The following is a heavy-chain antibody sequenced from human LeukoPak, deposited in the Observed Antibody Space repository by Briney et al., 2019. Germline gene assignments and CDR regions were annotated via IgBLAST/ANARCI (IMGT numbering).Heavy chain of an antibody. CDR2: ISSNGDNT. CDR3: VRGTGY. CDR1: GFTLSTYV. V-gene: IGHV3-64D*06. J-gene: IGHJ4*02. Sequence: GGSLRPSCSVSGFTLSTYVIHSVRLAPGKGLEYVSSISSNGDNTYYADSVKGRFTISRDNSKNTLYLQMSSLRADDTDVYYCVRGTGYWGQGTLVTVSS.